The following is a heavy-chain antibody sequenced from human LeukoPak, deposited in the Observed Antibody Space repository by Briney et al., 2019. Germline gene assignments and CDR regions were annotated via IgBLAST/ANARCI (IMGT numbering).Heavy chain of an antibody. CDR3: ARARSITMVRGVIIYY. Sequence: ASVKVSCKASGYTFTGYYMHWVRQAPGQGLEWMGWINPNSGGTNYAQKFQGRVTMTRDTSISTAYMELSRLRSDDTAVYYCARARSITMVRGVIIYYWGQGTLVTVPS. V-gene: IGHV1-2*02. D-gene: IGHD3-10*01. CDR1: GYTFTGYY. J-gene: IGHJ4*02. CDR2: INPNSGGT.